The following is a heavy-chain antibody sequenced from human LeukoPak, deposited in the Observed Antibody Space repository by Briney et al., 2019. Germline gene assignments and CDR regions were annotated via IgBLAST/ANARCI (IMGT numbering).Heavy chain of an antibody. D-gene: IGHD1-26*01. V-gene: IGHV3-64*02. J-gene: IGHJ4*02. CDR2: ISSDGGNT. Sequence: PGGSLRLSCAASGFTFSTYAMHWVRQAPGKGLEYIPSISSDGGNTYYADSVKGRFTISRDNSKNTLYLQMGRLRAEDMAVYYCARSNNIVGATYFDYWGQGTLVTVSS. CDR1: GFTFSTYA. CDR3: ARSNNIVGATYFDY.